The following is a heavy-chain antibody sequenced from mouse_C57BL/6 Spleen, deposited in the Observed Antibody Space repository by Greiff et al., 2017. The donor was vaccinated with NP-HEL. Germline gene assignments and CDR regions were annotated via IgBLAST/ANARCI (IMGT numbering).Heavy chain of an antibody. CDR1: GYTFTSYG. CDR2: IYPRSGNT. Sequence: QVQLQQSGAELARPGASVKLSCKASGYTFTSYGISWVKQRTGQGLEWIGEIYPRSGNTYYNEKFKGKATLTADKSSSTAYMELRSLTSEDSAVYFCAYYDYDDGCAYWGQGTLVTVSA. J-gene: IGHJ3*01. CDR3: AYYDYDDGCAY. V-gene: IGHV1-81*01. D-gene: IGHD2-4*01.